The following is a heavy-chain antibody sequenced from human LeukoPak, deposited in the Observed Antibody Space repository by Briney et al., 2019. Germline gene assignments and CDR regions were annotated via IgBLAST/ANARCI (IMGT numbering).Heavy chain of an antibody. D-gene: IGHD3-3*01. CDR3: ARVQGVTIFGK. CDR1: GYTFTSYY. V-gene: IGHV1-2*02. Sequence: ASVKLSCKASGYTFTSYYMHWVRQAPAQGLKWMGWINPNSGGTNYAQKFQGRVTITRDTSTSTTYLELSRLRSHDTAVYYCARVQGVTIFGKWGQGTLVTVSS. J-gene: IGHJ4*02. CDR2: INPNSGGT.